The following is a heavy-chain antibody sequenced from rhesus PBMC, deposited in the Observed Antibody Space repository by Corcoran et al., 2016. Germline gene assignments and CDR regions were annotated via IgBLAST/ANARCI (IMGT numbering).Heavy chain of an antibody. CDR1: GGSISDSYR. D-gene: IGHD6-13*01. CDR3: ARDGLGQLVNYFDY. V-gene: IGHV4S10*01. Sequence: QVQLQESGPGVVKPSETLSLTCAVSGGSISDSYRWSWIRQPPGKGLEWIGYIYGSSTTTNYNPSLKSRVTISKATSKTQFSLKLSSVTAADTAVYYCARDGLGQLVNYFDYWGQGVLVTVSS. CDR2: IYGSSTTT. J-gene: IGHJ4*01.